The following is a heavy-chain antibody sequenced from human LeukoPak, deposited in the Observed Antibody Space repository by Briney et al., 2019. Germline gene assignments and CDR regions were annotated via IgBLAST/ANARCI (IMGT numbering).Heavy chain of an antibody. D-gene: IGHD4-11*01. Sequence: PGGSLRLSCAASGFTFSSYAMSWVRQAPGKGLEWVSAISGSGSSTYYADSVKGRFTISRDNSKNTLYLQMNSLRAEDTAVYYCARTITVTTSAVDYWGQGTLVTVSS. V-gene: IGHV3-23*01. J-gene: IGHJ4*02. CDR2: ISGSGSST. CDR1: GFTFSSYA. CDR3: ARTITVTTSAVDY.